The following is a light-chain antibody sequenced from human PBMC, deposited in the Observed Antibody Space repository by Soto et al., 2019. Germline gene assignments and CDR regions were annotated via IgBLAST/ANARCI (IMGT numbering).Light chain of an antibody. CDR2: GTT. V-gene: IGLV1-40*01. J-gene: IGLJ1*01. CDR3: QSYEGTLSGSYV. Sequence: QSVLTQPPSVSGAPGQRVTISCTGSSSNIGAGYDVHWYQQLPGTAPKLIIYGTTNRPSGVPDRFSGSKSGTSASLAITGLQAEDEADYYCQSYEGTLSGSYVFGIGTKVTVL. CDR1: SSNIGAGYD.